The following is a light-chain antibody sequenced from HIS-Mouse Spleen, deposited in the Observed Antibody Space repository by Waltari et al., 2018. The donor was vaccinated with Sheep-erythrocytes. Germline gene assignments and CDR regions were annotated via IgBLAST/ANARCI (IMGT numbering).Light chain of an antibody. J-gene: IGKJ1*01. CDR3: QQRSNWPQPWT. Sequence: EIVLTQSPATLSLSPGAIATLSCRASQIVSSYLAWYQQKPGQAPRLLIYDASNRATGIPARFSGSGAGTDFTLTISSLEPEDFAVYYCQQRSNWPQPWTFGQGTKVEIK. CDR1: QIVSSY. V-gene: IGKV3-11*01. CDR2: DAS.